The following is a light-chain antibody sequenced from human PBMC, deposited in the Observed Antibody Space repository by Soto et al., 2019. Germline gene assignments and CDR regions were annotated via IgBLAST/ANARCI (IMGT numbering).Light chain of an antibody. CDR2: DAS. J-gene: IGKJ5*01. Sequence: EIVLTQSPATLSLSPWERATLSCRASQSVSSYLAWYQQKPGQAPRLLIYDASNRATGIPARFSGSGSGTDFTLTISSLEPEDFAFYYCQQRSNWPPIAFGQGTRLEIK. CDR1: QSVSSY. V-gene: IGKV3-11*01. CDR3: QQRSNWPPIA.